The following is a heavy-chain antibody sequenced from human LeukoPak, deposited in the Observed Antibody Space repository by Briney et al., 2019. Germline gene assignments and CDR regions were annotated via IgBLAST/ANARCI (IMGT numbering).Heavy chain of an antibody. Sequence: PSETLSLTCTASGGSINSSSYYWGWIRQPPGKGLEWIGSIYYSGSTYYNPSLKSRVTISVDTSKNQFSLKLSSVTAADTAVYYCARQRWDIVVVVAAYYFDYWGQGTLVTVSS. CDR3: ARQRWDIVVVVAAYYFDY. CDR1: GGSINSSSYY. CDR2: IYYSGST. V-gene: IGHV4-39*01. J-gene: IGHJ4*02. D-gene: IGHD2-15*01.